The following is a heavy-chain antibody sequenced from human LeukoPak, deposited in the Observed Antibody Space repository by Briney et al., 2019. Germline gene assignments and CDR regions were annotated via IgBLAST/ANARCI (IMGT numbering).Heavy chain of an antibody. J-gene: IGHJ4*02. CDR1: GGSISSSNW. CDR2: IYHSGST. Sequence: SETLSPTCAVSGGSISSSNWWSWVRQPPGKGLEWIGEIYHSGSTNYNPSLKSRVTISVDKSKNQFSLKLSSVTAADTAVYYCAREVAVAGNIDYWGQGTLVTVSS. CDR3: AREVAVAGNIDY. D-gene: IGHD6-19*01. V-gene: IGHV4-4*02.